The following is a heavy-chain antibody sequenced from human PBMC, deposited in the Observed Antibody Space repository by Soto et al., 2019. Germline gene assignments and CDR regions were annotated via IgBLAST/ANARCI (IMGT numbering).Heavy chain of an antibody. CDR3: AADNKKQLVRAAEY. Sequence: QVQLVQSGAEVKKPGASVKVSCKVSGYTLTELSMHWVRQAPGKGFEWMGGFDAEVGETFYAQKFQGRVTMSEDTSTDTAYMELSSLRSEDTAVYYCAADNKKQLVRAAEYWGQGTLVTVSS. D-gene: IGHD6-6*01. J-gene: IGHJ4*02. CDR1: GYTLTELS. V-gene: IGHV1-24*01. CDR2: FDAEVGET.